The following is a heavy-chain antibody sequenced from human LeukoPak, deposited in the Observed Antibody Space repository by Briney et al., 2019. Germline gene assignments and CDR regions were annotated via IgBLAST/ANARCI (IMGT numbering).Heavy chain of an antibody. V-gene: IGHV3-21*01. CDR2: ISSSSSYI. D-gene: IGHD3-22*01. CDR3: AKHYDSSGYYYLSYFDY. CDR1: GFTFSSYS. Sequence: GGSLRLSCAASGFTFSSYSMNWVRQAPGKGLEWVSSISSSSSYIYYADSVKGRFTISRDNAKNSLYLQMNSLRAEDTAVYYCAKHYDSSGYYYLSYFDYWGQGTLVTVSS. J-gene: IGHJ4*02.